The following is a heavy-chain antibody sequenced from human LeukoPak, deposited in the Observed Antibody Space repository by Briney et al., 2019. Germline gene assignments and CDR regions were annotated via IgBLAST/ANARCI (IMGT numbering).Heavy chain of an antibody. CDR1: GGSFSGYY. CDR2: INHSGST. Sequence: PSETLSLTCAVYGGSFSGYYWSWIRQPPGKGLEWIGEINHSGSTNYNPSLESRVTISVDTSKNQFSLKLSSVTAADTAVYYCARGGGRMGPALQLRGYYGMDVWGQGTTVTVSS. V-gene: IGHV4-34*01. J-gene: IGHJ6*02. CDR3: ARGGGRMGPALQLRGYYGMDV. D-gene: IGHD3-10*01.